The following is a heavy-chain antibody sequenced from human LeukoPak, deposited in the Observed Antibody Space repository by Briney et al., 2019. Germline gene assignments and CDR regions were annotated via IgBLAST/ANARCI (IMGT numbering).Heavy chain of an antibody. J-gene: IGHJ5*02. CDR1: GFTFSSYS. Sequence: GGSPRLSCAASGFTFSSYSMNWVRQAPGKGLEWVSFISSSSGYIYYADSVKGRFTISRDNAKNSLYLQMNSLRAEDTAVYYCARVWFGESGWFDPWGQGTLVTVSS. D-gene: IGHD3-10*01. CDR2: ISSSSGYI. CDR3: ARVWFGESGWFDP. V-gene: IGHV3-21*01.